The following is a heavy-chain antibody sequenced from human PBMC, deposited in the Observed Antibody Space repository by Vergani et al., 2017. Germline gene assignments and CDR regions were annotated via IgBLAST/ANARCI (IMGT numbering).Heavy chain of an antibody. D-gene: IGHD3-22*01. J-gene: IGHJ4*02. CDR3: ARGCFFFGLYDSSGYYYDY. V-gene: IGHV4-34*01. CDR1: GGSFSGYY. CDR2: INHSGST. Sequence: QVQLQQWGAGLLKPSETLSLTCAVYGGSFSGYYWSWIRQPPGKGLGWIGEINHSGSTNYNPSLKSRVTISVDTSKNQFSLKLSSVTAADTAVYYCARGCFFFGLYDSSGYYYDYWGQGTLVTVSS.